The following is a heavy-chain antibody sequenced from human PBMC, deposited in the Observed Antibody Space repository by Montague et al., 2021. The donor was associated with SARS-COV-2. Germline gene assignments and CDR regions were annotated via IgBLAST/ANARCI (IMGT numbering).Heavy chain of an antibody. CDR3: TRANSGSWAQLDN. V-gene: IGHV4-61*02. D-gene: IGHD5-12*01. CDR2: IYTSGTT. CDR1: GGSISSGSYY. Sequence: TLSLTCTVAGGSISSGSYYWSWIRQPAGKGLEWIGRIYTSGTTEYSFSLKSRVTISVDTSKNQFSLKLTSVTAADTAVYYSTRANSGSWAQLDNWGQGSLVTVSS. J-gene: IGHJ4*02.